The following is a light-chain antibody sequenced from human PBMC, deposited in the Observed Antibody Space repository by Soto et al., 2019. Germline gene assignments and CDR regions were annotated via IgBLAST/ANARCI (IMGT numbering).Light chain of an antibody. CDR1: QSISSW. CDR3: QQYNSYSLT. Sequence: GDRVTITCRASQSISSWLAWYQQKTGKAPKLLIYDASSLESGVPSRFSGSGSGTEFTLTISSLQPDDFATYYYQQYNSYSLTFGQGTKVEIK. J-gene: IGKJ1*01. CDR2: DAS. V-gene: IGKV1-5*01.